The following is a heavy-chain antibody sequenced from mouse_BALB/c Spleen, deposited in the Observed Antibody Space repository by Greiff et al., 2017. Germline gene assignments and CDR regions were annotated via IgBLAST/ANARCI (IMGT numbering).Heavy chain of an antibody. CDR1: GFNIKDTY. CDR2: IDPANGNT. D-gene: IGHD2-1*01. CDR3: AREIYYAYYFDY. V-gene: IGHV14-3*02. Sequence: VQLKQSGAELVKPGASVKLSCTASGFNIKDTYMHWVKQRPEQGLEWIGRIDPANGNTKYDPKFQGKATITADTSSNTAYLQLSSLTSEDTAVYYCAREIYYAYYFDYWGQGTTLTVSS. J-gene: IGHJ2*01.